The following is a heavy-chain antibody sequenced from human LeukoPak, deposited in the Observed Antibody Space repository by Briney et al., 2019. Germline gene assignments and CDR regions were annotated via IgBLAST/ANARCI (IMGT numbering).Heavy chain of an antibody. Sequence: GGSLRLSCVASGFTFGKYWMSWVRQAPGKGLEWVANIKLDGSEENYVDSVKGRFTISRDNTKNSLYLQMNSLRAEDTAVFYCARDQYDTWSRRGNFDSWGQGTLVIVSS. CDR3: ARDQYDTWSRRGNFDS. CDR2: IKLDGSEE. V-gene: IGHV3-7*03. CDR1: GFTFGKYW. J-gene: IGHJ4*02. D-gene: IGHD3/OR15-3a*01.